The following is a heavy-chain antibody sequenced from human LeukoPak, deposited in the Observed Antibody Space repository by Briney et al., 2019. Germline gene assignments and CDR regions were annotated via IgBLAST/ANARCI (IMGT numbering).Heavy chain of an antibody. CDR3: ARGPEKYYFDY. CDR2: IYYSGST. J-gene: IGHJ4*02. V-gene: IGHV4-59*01. CDR1: GGSISSYY. Sequence: SETLSLTCTVSGGSISSYYWSWIRQPPGKGLEWIGYIYYSGSTNYNPSLKSRVTISVDTSKNQFSQKLSSVTAADTAVYYCARGPEKYYFDYWGQGTLVTVSS.